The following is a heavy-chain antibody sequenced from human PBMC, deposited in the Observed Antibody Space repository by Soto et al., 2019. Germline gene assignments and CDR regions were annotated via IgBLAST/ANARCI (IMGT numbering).Heavy chain of an antibody. CDR2: IKQDGSEK. J-gene: IGHJ6*02. CDR1: GFTFSSYW. CDR3: ARDMDDFWSGYFYGGTQSYYCTVV. V-gene: IGHV3-7*01. D-gene: IGHD3-3*01. Sequence: PGGSLRRSCAASGFTFSSYWMSWVRQAPGKGLEWVANIKQDGSEKYYVDSVKGRFTISRDNAKNSLYLQMNSLRAEDTAVYYCARDMDDFWSGYFYGGTQSYYCTVVWDPGTTVTAFS.